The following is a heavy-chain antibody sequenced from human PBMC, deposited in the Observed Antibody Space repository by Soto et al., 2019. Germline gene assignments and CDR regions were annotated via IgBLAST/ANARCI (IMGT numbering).Heavy chain of an antibody. V-gene: IGHV3-64*02. Sequence: PGGSLRLSCAASGFALSSYAMHWVRQAPGEGLECVSSISSNGDTIYYVDSVKGRFTISRDNSKNTLYLQMGSLRAGDMAVYYYSRSVVLGTQAHFGFWGRGTVVTVSS. CDR3: SRSVVLGTQAHFGF. J-gene: IGHJ4*02. CDR1: GFALSSYA. D-gene: IGHD3-10*02. CDR2: ISSNGDTI.